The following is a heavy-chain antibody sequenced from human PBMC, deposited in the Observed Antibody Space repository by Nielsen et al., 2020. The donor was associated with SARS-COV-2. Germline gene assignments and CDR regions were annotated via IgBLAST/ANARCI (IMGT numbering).Heavy chain of an antibody. CDR2: INPSGGST. V-gene: IGHV1-46*01. CDR3: ARDASGMELLKDYFDY. Sequence: ASVKVSCKASGYTFTSYYMHWVRQAPGQGLEWMGIINPSGGSTSYAQKFQGRVTMTRDTSTSTVYMELSSLRSEDTAVYYCARDASGMELLKDYFDYWGQGTLVTVSS. CDR1: GYTFTSYY. J-gene: IGHJ4*02. D-gene: IGHD1-26*01.